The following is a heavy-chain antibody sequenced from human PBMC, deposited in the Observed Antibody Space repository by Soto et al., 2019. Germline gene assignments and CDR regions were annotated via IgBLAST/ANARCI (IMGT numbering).Heavy chain of an antibody. CDR3: AGDGYSYGSGSTKFDY. CDR1: GYTFTSYG. CDR2: ISAYNGNT. J-gene: IGHJ4*02. V-gene: IGHV1-18*01. Sequence: QVQLVQSGAEVKKPGASVKVSCKASGYTFTSYGISWVRPAPGQRLEWMGWISAYNGNTNYAQKLQGRVTMTTGTSTSTAYMELRSLRSDDTAVYYCAGDGYSYGSGSTKFDYWGQGTLVTVSS. D-gene: IGHD3-10*01.